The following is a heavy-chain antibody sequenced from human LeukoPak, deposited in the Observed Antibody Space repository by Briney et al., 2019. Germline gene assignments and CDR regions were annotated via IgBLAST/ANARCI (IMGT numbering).Heavy chain of an antibody. Sequence: ASVKVSCKASGYTFTSYYMHWVRQAPGQGLEWMGIINPSGGSTSYAQKFQGRVTMTRDMSTSTVYMELSSLRSEDTAVYYCARSPPIYDSSGYRPDFDYWGQGTLVTVSS. CDR3: ARSPPIYDSSGYRPDFDY. CDR2: INPSGGST. V-gene: IGHV1-46*01. CDR1: GYTFTSYY. J-gene: IGHJ4*02. D-gene: IGHD3-22*01.